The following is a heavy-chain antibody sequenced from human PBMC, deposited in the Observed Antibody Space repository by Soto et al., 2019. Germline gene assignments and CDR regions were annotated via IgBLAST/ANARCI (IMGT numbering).Heavy chain of an antibody. CDR1: GGCLSGYY. Sequence: TSETIAITCAAYGGCLSGYYWNWIRQPPGKGLEWIGEIDHSGYTNYNPSLKSRVTISVDTSKNQFSLRLTSVTAADTAVYYCARVRDWFDPWGQGTLVTVSS. V-gene: IGHV4-34*01. J-gene: IGHJ5*02. CDR2: IDHSGYT. D-gene: IGHD3-3*01. CDR3: ARVRDWFDP.